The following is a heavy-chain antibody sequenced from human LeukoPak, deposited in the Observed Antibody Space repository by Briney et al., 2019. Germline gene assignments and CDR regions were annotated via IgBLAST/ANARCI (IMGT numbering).Heavy chain of an antibody. D-gene: IGHD3-22*01. CDR2: MNPNSGNT. Sequence: ASVKVSCKASGYTFTSYDINWVRQATGQGLERMGWMNPNSGNTGYAQKFQGRVTMTRNTSISTAYMELSSLRSEDTAVYYCARGAFPYYYDSSGYQIWFDPWGQGTLVTVSS. V-gene: IGHV1-8*01. CDR3: ARGAFPYYYDSSGYQIWFDP. J-gene: IGHJ5*02. CDR1: GYTFTSYD.